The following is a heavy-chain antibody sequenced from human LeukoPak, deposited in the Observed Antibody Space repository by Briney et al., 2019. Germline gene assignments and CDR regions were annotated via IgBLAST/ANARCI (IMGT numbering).Heavy chain of an antibody. D-gene: IGHD6-13*01. V-gene: IGHV4-59*11. CDR2: MCYSGST. CDR3: ARTYSDSWGWFDP. J-gene: IGHJ5*02. CDR1: GGSISSHC. Sequence: PSETLSLTYTVSGGSISSHCWSWIRQPPGKGLEWIGYMCYSGSTNYNPSLKSRVTISVDTSKNQFSLKLSSVTAADTAVYYCARTYSDSWGWFDPWGQGTPVTVSS.